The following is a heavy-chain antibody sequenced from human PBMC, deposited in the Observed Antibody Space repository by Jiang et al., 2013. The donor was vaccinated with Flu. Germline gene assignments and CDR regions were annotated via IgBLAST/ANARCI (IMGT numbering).Heavy chain of an antibody. D-gene: IGHD1-1*01. CDR1: GFTFSSYA. J-gene: IGHJ3*02. CDR3: ARGPSYNWNDDDAFDI. CDR2: ISYDGSNK. V-gene: IGHV3-30-3*01. Sequence: RLSCAASGFTFSSYAMHWVRQAPGKGLEWVAVISYDGSNKYYADSVKGRFTISRDNSKNTLYLQMNSLRAEDTAVYYCARGPSYNWNDDDAFDIWGQGTMVTVSS.